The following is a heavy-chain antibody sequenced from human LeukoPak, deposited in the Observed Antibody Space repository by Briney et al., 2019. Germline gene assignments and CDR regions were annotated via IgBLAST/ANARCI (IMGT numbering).Heavy chain of an antibody. CDR2: IRGSGGST. V-gene: IGHV3-23*01. Sequence: GGSLRLSCAASGFTFSSYAMSWVRQAPGKGLEWVSAIRGSGGSTYYADSVKGRFTISRDNSKNTLYLQMNSLRAEDTAVYYCAKDRPVGATSYYYYGMDVWGQGTTVTVSS. D-gene: IGHD1-26*01. CDR1: GFTFSSYA. CDR3: AKDRPVGATSYYYYGMDV. J-gene: IGHJ6*02.